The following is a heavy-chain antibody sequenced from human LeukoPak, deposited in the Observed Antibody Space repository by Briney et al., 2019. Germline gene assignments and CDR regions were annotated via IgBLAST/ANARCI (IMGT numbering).Heavy chain of an antibody. CDR1: GGPISRGDNS. V-gene: IGHV4-30-2*01. CDR2: IYHSGTT. D-gene: IGHD3-22*01. J-gene: IGHJ4*02. CDR3: ARSPSDSSGYYLDY. Sequence: PSQTLSLTCAVSGGPISRGDNSWSWLRQPPGKGLEWIGYIYHSGTTYYNPSLKSRVTISLDRSKNQFSLKLTSVTAADTAVYYCARSPSDSSGYYLDYWGRGTLVTVSS.